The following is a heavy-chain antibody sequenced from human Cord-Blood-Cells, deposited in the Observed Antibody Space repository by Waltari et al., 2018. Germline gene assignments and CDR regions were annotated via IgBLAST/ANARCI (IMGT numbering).Heavy chain of an antibody. Sequence: QVQLQESGPGLVKPSETLSLPCTVSGGSVSSGTYYWRWIRQPPGKGLEWIGYIYYSGSTNYNPSLKSRVTISVDTSKNQFSLKLSSVTAADTAVYYCARVRGWGSWVDYWGQGTLVTVSS. J-gene: IGHJ4*02. CDR3: ARVRGWGSWVDY. CDR1: GGSVSSGTYY. D-gene: IGHD2-21*01. V-gene: IGHV4-61*01. CDR2: IYYSGST.